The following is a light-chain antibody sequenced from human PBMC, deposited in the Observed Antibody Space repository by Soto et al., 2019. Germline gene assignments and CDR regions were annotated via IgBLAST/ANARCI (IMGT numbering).Light chain of an antibody. Sequence: QSALTQPASVSGSPGQSITISCTGTSSDVGGYNYVSWYQQHPGKAPKLMIYDVSNRPSGVSNRLSGSKSGNTASLTISGLQDEDEDDYYCSSYTRSSLYVFGTGTKLTVL. CDR2: DVS. V-gene: IGLV2-14*01. CDR3: SSYTRSSLYV. J-gene: IGLJ1*01. CDR1: SSDVGGYNY.